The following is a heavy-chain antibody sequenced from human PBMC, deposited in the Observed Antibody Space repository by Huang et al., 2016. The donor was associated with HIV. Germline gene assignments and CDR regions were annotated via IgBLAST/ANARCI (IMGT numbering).Heavy chain of an antibody. V-gene: IGHV3-30*18. Sequence: VRLVQSGGGVVQPGRSLRLSCAASGITFRNYAMPWVRQAPGKGGEWGAGISADGSGQYYVYSVKGRFIISKDNSNETLFLEMRSLKSEDTAVYFCAKDQGQWLAYFDSWGQGTLVTVSS. D-gene: IGHD6-19*01. J-gene: IGHJ4*02. CDR2: ISADGSGQ. CDR1: GITFRNYA. CDR3: AKDQGQWLAYFDS.